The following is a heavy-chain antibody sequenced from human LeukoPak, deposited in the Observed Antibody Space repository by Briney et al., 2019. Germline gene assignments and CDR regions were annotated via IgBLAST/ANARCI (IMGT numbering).Heavy chain of an antibody. D-gene: IGHD6-13*01. V-gene: IGHV1-46*01. CDR1: GYTFTSYY. J-gene: IGHJ6*03. CDR2: INPSGGST. CDR3: ASHSSSWLRGYYYYYMDV. Sequence: ASVKVSCKASGYTFTSYYMHWVRQAPGQGLEWMGIINPSGGSTSYAQKFQGRVTMTRDTPTSTVYMELSSLRSEDTAVYYCASHSSSWLRGYYYYYMDVWGKGTTVTVSS.